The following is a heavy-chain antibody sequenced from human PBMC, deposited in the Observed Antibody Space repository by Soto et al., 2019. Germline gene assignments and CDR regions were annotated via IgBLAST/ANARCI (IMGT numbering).Heavy chain of an antibody. CDR1: GGTVSSYT. V-gene: IGHV1-69*02. CDR3: ARGITTTVTTLHYYYMDV. CDR2: IIPILGIA. Sequence: ASVKVSCKASGGTVSSYTISWVRQTPGQGLEWMGRIIPILGIANYAQKFQGRVTITADKSTSTAYMELSSLRSEDTAVYYCARGITTTVTTLHYYYMDVWGKGTTVTVSS. D-gene: IGHD4-17*01. J-gene: IGHJ6*03.